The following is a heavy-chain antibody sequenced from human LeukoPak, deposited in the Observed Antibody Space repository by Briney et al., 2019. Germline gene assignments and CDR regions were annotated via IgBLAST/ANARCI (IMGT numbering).Heavy chain of an antibody. D-gene: IGHD3-10*01. CDR2: VYGGGTT. V-gene: IGHV3-53*01. J-gene: IGHJ4*02. Sequence: PGGSLRLSCAPSGFTVSSNFMSCVRQAAGNELKWVSGVYGGGTTYYADSGKGRFTIARDNSKNALYLQMNSLRVEDTAVYCCANVDYNSGLDYWGQGTKVTVSS. CDR3: ANVDYNSGLDY. CDR1: GFTVSSNF.